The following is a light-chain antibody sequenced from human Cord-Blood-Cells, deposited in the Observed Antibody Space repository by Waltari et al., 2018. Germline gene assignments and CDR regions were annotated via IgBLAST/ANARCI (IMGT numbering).Light chain of an antibody. J-gene: IGKJ1*01. V-gene: IGKV3-20*01. CDR3: QQYGSSPPWT. CDR2: GAS. CDR1: QSVSSSY. Sequence: EIVLTQSPGTLSLSPGERATLSCRASQSVSSSYLAWYQQKPGQAPSPLIHGASSRATGIPDRFSGSGSGTDFPLTISRLEPEDFAVYYCQQYGSSPPWTFGQGTKVEIK.